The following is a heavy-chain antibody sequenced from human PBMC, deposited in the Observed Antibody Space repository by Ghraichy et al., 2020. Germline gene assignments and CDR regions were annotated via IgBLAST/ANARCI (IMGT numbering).Heavy chain of an antibody. D-gene: IGHD3-10*01. CDR2: ISVSGGST. J-gene: IGHJ4*02. CDR3: SRLKAMGVWFGEV. V-gene: IGHV3-23*01. CDR1: EFTFSNYG. Sequence: GGSLRLSCEASEFTFSNYGMSWVRQVPGKGLEWVSCISVSGGSTLYADSLKGRFTTSRDNSKNTLYLQLSSLRAEDTAVYYCSRLKAMGVWFGEVWGQGTLVSVSS.